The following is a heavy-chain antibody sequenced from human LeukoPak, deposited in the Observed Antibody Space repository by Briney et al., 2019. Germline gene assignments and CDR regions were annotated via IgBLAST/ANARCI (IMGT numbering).Heavy chain of an antibody. CDR2: ISYDGSNK. V-gene: IGHV3-30*07. CDR3: ARGGEEIVATILLKPFDY. CDR1: GLTFSSYA. D-gene: IGHD5-12*01. J-gene: IGHJ4*02. Sequence: GGSLRLSCAASGLTFSSYAMHWVRQAPGKGLEWVAFISYDGSNKYYADSVKGRFTISRDNSKNTLYLQMNSLTAEDTAVYYCARGGEEIVATILLKPFDYWGQGTLVTVPS.